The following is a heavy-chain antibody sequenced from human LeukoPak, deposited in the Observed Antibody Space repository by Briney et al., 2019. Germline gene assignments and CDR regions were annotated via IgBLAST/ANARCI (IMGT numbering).Heavy chain of an antibody. Sequence: ASVKVSCKASGYTFTSYAMNWVRQAPGQGLEWMGWINTNTGNPTYAQGFTGRFVFSLDTSVSTAYLQISSLRAEDTAVYYCARRNDFWSGYYHGRSMDVWGQGTTVTVSS. CDR2: INTNTGNP. CDR3: ARRNDFWSGYYHGRSMDV. V-gene: IGHV7-4-1*02. D-gene: IGHD3-3*01. CDR1: GYTFTSYA. J-gene: IGHJ6*02.